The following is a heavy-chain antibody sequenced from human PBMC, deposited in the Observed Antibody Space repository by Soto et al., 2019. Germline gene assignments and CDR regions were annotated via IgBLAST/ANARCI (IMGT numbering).Heavy chain of an antibody. V-gene: IGHV1-69*02. CDR3: ARLRPVWSGYYI. CDR2: IIPILGIA. D-gene: IGHD3-3*01. Sequence: GASVKVSWKASGGAFSSYTISWVRQAPGQGLEWMGRIIPILGIANYAQKFQGRVTITADKSTSTAYMELSSLRSEDTAVYYCARLRPVWSGYYIWGQGTLVTVSS. CDR1: GGAFSSYT. J-gene: IGHJ4*02.